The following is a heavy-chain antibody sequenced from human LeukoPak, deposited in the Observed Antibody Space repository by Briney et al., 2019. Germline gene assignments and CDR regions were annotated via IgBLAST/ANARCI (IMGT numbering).Heavy chain of an antibody. V-gene: IGHV4-39*07. J-gene: IGHJ4*02. CDR3: ARAGVDDILTPTFDY. D-gene: IGHD3-9*01. CDR2: IYYSGST. Sequence: KPSETLSLTCTVSGGSITSGNYYWGWIRQPPGKGLEWIGSIYYSGSTYYNPSLKSRVTISVDTSKNQLSLKLSSVTAADTAVYYCARAGVDDILTPTFDYWGQGTLVTVSS. CDR1: GGSITSGNYY.